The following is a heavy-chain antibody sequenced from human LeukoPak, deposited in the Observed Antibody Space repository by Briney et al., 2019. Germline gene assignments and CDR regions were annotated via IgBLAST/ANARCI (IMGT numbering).Heavy chain of an antibody. J-gene: IGHJ4*02. V-gene: IGHV4-59*08. CDR3: ARHAYKYDRSFDY. CDR1: GGSISSYY. CDR2: IHYSGST. D-gene: IGHD3-22*01. Sequence: SETLSLTCTVSGGSISSYYWSWIRQPPGKGLEWIAYIHYSGSTNYNPSLKSRVTISVDTSKNQFSLKLSSVTAADTAVYFCARHAYKYDRSFDYWGQGTLVTVSS.